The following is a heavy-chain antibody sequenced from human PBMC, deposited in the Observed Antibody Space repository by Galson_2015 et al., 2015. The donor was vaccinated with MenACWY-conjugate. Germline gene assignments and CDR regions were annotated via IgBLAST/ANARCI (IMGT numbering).Heavy chain of an antibody. CDR2: INHSGST. CDR1: GGSFSGYY. J-gene: IGHJ6*02. D-gene: IGHD2-15*01. Sequence: LSLTCSVYGGSFSGYYWSWIRQPPGKGLEWIGEINHSGSTNYNPSLKSRVTISVDTSKNQFSLMLTSVTAADTAVYYCARGELLPYYYYGMDVWGQGTTVTVSS. V-gene: IGHV4-34*01. CDR3: ARGELLPYYYYGMDV.